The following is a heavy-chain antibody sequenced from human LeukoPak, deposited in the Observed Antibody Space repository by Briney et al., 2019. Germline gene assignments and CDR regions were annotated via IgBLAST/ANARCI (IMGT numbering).Heavy chain of an antibody. CDR3: ARDSHGPYHFHYYVDV. Sequence: GGSLRLSCAASGFTFSSYSMHWVRQAPGKGLEFVSAISGNGGSTYYANSVKDRFTISRDNSENTPYLQMGSLRAEDMAVYYCARDSHGPYHFHYYVDVWGKGTTVTVSS. D-gene: IGHD5-18*01. CDR1: GFTFSSYS. CDR2: ISGNGGST. J-gene: IGHJ6*03. V-gene: IGHV3-64*01.